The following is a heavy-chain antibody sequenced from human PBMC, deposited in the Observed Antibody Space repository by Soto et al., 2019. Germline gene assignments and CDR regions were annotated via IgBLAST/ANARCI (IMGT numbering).Heavy chain of an antibody. D-gene: IGHD4-17*01. CDR1: GFTFSGFG. CDR2: IWYDGSKK. J-gene: IGHJ3*02. V-gene: IGHV3-33*01. Sequence: QVQLVESGGGVVQPGTSLRLSCEASGFTFSGFGMHWVRQAPGKGLEWVAVIWYDGSKKYYADCVKGRFTISRDNSKKALYLQMNSLRAGDTAVYYCARGRGGSYGGNSAHFDIWGQGTLVTVSS. CDR3: ARGRGGSYGGNSAHFDI.